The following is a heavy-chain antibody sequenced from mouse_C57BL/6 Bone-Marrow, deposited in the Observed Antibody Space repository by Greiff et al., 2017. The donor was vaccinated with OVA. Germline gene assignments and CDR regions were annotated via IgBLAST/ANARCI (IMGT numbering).Heavy chain of an antibody. V-gene: IGHV6-6*01. Sequence: EVTLVESGGGLVQPGGSMKLSCASSGFTFSDAWMDWVRPSPETGLEWVAEIRHKANNHATYYAESVKGRFTISRDDSKSSVYLQRNSLRAEDTGIYYGTRRGYGSSYPYYYAMDYWGQGTSVTVSS. CDR3: TRRGYGSSYPYYYAMDY. CDR1: GFTFSDAW. J-gene: IGHJ4*01. CDR2: IRHKANNHAT. D-gene: IGHD1-1*01.